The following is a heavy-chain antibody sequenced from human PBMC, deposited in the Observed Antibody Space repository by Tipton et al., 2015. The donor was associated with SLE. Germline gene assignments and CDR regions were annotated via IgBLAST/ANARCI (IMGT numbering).Heavy chain of an antibody. CDR3: ARHLGASFDF. CDR1: GVPFSGYY. J-gene: IGHJ4*02. CDR2: INHSGST. Sequence: LRLSCAVYGVPFSGYYWSWIRQPPGQGLEWIGEINHSGSTNQNTSLKSRVTISIDTSKNQFSLRLTSVTAADTAVYYCARHLGASFDFWGQGILVTVSS. V-gene: IGHV4-34*01.